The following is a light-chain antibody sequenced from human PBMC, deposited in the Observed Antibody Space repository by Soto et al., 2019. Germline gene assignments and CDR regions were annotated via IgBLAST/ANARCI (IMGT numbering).Light chain of an antibody. J-gene: IGKJ5*01. Sequence: QLTQSPSSLSASVGDRVTITCRASQTISTWLAWYQHKPGKAPNLLIYDASTLMSGVPSRFSGSGSGTEFTLTISSLQPGDFATYYCQQSETYPLTFGQGTRLEIK. CDR3: QQSETYPLT. V-gene: IGKV1-5*01. CDR2: DAS. CDR1: QTISTW.